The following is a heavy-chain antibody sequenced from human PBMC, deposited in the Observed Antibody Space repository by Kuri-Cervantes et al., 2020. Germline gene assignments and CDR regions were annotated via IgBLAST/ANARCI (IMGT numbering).Heavy chain of an antibody. Sequence: GESLKISCAASGFTFSSSWMHWVRQAPGKGLVWVSHINTDGTGTNYADSVKGRFTISRDNAKNSLYLQMNSLRAEDTALYYCARDRLIDYQYYYMDVWGKGTTVTVSS. CDR1: GFTFSSSW. D-gene: IGHD2-8*01. CDR2: INTDGTGT. J-gene: IGHJ6*03. V-gene: IGHV3-74*01. CDR3: ARDRLIDYQYYYMDV.